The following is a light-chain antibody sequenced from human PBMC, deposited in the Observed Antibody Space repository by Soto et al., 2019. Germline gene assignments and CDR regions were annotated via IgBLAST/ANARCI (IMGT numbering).Light chain of an antibody. Sequence: EIVMTQSPATLSVSPGERATLYCRASQSVSNNLACYHQKPAQAPRLLIYGASTRATGIPARFSGSGSGTEFTLTISSLQSEDFAVYYCQQYNTWSPLTFDGGTKVETK. V-gene: IGKV3-15*01. CDR3: QQYNTWSPLT. CDR1: QSVSNN. J-gene: IGKJ4*01. CDR2: GAS.